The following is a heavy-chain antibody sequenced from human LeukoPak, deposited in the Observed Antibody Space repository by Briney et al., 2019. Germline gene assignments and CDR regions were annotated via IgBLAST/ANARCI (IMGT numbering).Heavy chain of an antibody. V-gene: IGHV3-23*01. J-gene: IGHJ5*02. D-gene: IGHD3-3*01. CDR1: GFTFSSYA. CDR2: ISGSGGST. Sequence: GGSLRLSCAASGFTFSSYATSWVRQAPGKGLEWVSAISGSGGSTYYADSVKGRFTISRDNSKNTLYLQMNSLRAEDTAVYYCARGVRYNWLDPWGQGTLVTVSS. CDR3: ARGVRYNWLDP.